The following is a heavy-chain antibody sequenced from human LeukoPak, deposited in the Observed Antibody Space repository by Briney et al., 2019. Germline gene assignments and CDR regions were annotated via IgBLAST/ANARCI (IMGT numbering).Heavy chain of an antibody. V-gene: IGHV3-9*01. Sequence: PGGSLRLSCAASGFIFDDHAMHWVRQAPGKGLEWVSGISWNSRIIDYADSVKGRFAISRDNAKTSLFLQMNSLTTDDTAFYYCARLTGAASGTYYFDFWGQGTLVTVSS. J-gene: IGHJ4*02. CDR2: ISWNSRII. D-gene: IGHD1-26*01. CDR1: GFIFDDHA. CDR3: ARLTGAASGTYYFDF.